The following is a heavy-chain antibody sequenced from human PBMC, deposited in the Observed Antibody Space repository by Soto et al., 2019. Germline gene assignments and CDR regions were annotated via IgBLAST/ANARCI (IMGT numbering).Heavy chain of an antibody. V-gene: IGHV3-30-3*01. J-gene: IGHJ4*02. CDR2: ISYDGSNK. Sequence: QVQLVESGGGVVQPGRSLRLSCAASGFTFSSYAMHWVRQAPGKGLEWVALISYDGSNKYYADSVKGRFTISRDNSKNTLYLQMNSLRAEDTAVYYCAREIERTFDYCGQGTLVTVSS. CDR3: AREIERTFDY. D-gene: IGHD1-1*01. CDR1: GFTFSSYA.